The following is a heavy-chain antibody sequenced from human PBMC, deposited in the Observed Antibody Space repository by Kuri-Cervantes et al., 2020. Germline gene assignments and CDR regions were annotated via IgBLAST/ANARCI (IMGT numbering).Heavy chain of an antibody. CDR2: IKSDSYGGTT. CDR1: RFTFSSYA. V-gene: IGHV3-49*04. Sequence: GESLKISCAASRFTFSSYAMNWVRQAPGKGLEWVAFIKSDSYGGTTEYAASVKGRFTISRDDSKSIAYLQMSTLKIDDTAVYYCTRNRSTPFDYWGQGTLVTVSS. J-gene: IGHJ4*02. CDR3: TRNRSTPFDY. D-gene: IGHD1-14*01.